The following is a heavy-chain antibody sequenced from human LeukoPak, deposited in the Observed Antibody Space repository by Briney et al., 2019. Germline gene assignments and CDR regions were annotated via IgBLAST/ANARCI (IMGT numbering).Heavy chain of an antibody. V-gene: IGHV4-38-2*02. J-gene: IGHJ6*03. CDR2: IYHSGST. CDR1: GYSISSGYY. CDR3: ARIQDYYYYMDV. Sequence: SETLSLTCTVSGYSISSGYYWGWIRQPPGKGLEWIGSIYHSGSTYYNPSLKSRVTISVDTSKNQFSLKLSSVTAADTAVYYCARIQDYYYYMDVWGKGTTVTVSS.